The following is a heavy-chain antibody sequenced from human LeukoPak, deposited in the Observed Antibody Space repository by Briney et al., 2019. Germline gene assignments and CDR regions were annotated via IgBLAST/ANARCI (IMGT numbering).Heavy chain of an antibody. CDR1: GGSISSYY. J-gene: IGHJ3*02. V-gene: IGHV4-4*07. CDR3: ARVSHYYDSSGYYAFDI. CDR2: IYTSGST. Sequence: PSETLSLTCTVSGGSISSYYWSWIRQPAGKGLEWIGRIYTSGSTNYNPSLRSRVTMSVDTSKNQFSLKLSSVTAADTAVYYCARVSHYYDSSGYYAFDIWGQGTMVTVSS. D-gene: IGHD3-22*01.